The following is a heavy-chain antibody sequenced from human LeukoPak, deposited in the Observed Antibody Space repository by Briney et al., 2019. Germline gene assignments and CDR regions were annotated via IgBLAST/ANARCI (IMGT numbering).Heavy chain of an antibody. V-gene: IGHV3-30*01. CDR1: GLSLSNYP. D-gene: IGHD2-15*01. J-gene: IGHJ4*02. CDR3: ASSADSCYSGWCSDH. Sequence: GGSLRLSCEASGLSLSNYPMHWVRQAPGKGLEWITLITYDGAFDGGKTYYADSVKGRFTVSRDKSKNTLFLQMNSLRPEDTAAYRCASSADSCYSGWCSDHWGQGALVTVPS. CDR2: ITYDGAFDGGKT.